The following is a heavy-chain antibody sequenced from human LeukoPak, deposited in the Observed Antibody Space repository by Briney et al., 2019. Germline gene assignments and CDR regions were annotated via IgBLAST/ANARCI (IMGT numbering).Heavy chain of an antibody. CDR3: ARGRLYCSGGSCYSCWFDP. V-gene: IGHV4-30-2*01. Sequence: SETLSLTCAVSGGSISSGGYSWSWIRQPPGKGLEWIGYIYHSGSTYCNPSLKSRVTISVDRSKNQFSLKLSSVTAADTAVYYCARGRLYCSGGSCYSCWFDPWGQGTLVTVSS. CDR1: GGSISSGGYS. D-gene: IGHD2-15*01. CDR2: IYHSGST. J-gene: IGHJ5*02.